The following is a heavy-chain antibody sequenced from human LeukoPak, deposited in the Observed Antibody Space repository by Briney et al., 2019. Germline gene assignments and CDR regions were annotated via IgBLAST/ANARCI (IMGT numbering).Heavy chain of an antibody. Sequence: GGSLRLSCAASGFTFSSYAMSWVRQAPGKGLEWVSAISGSGGSTYCADSVKGRFTISRDNSKNTLYLQMNSLRAEDTAVYYCAKDGLGIWSRGYFDYWGQGTLVTVSS. J-gene: IGHJ4*02. V-gene: IGHV3-23*01. CDR2: ISGSGGST. CDR1: GFTFSSYA. D-gene: IGHD7-27*01. CDR3: AKDGLGIWSRGYFDY.